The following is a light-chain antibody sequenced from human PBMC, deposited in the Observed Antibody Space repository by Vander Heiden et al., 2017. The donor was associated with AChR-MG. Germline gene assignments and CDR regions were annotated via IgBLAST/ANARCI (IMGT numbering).Light chain of an antibody. Sequence: SYDLAHPPSLSVSPGQTATITCTGDKLGNKSASSYQQTPGQSPVLVIYEDSRRPSGLPGRFSGSNSGNTATLTIGGTQAMDEADYYCQAGDSSSTAVFGGGTKLTVL. J-gene: IGLJ3*02. CDR1: KLGNKS. CDR3: QAGDSSSTAV. CDR2: EDS. V-gene: IGLV3-1*01.